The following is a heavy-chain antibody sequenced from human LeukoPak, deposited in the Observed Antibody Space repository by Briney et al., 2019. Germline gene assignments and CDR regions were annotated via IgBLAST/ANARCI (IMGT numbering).Heavy chain of an antibody. CDR1: GGSISSYY. D-gene: IGHD6-19*01. J-gene: IGHJ4*02. CDR3: ARGSSDSGGWYNFDY. Sequence: PSETLSLTCTVSGGSISSYYWSWIRQPPGKGLEWIGYIYYSGSTNYNPSLKSRVTISVDTSKSQFSLKLSSVTAADTAVYYCARGSSDSGGWYNFDYWGQGTLVTVSS. V-gene: IGHV4-59*01. CDR2: IYYSGST.